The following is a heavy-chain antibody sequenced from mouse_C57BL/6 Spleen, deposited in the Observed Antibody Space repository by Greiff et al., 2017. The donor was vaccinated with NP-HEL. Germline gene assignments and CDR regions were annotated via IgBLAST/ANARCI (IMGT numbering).Heavy chain of an antibody. CDR1: GYAFSSYW. Sequence: VKLQESGAELVKPGASVTISCNASGYAFSSYWMPWVTQRPGKGLEWIGQISPGAGDTNYNGKLKGKATLTADKSSSTAYMQISSLNAEDSAVYFCARSVYYGSSDDYAMDYWGQGTPVTVPS. J-gene: IGHJ4*01. V-gene: IGHV1-80*01. CDR3: ARSVYYGSSDDYAMDY. CDR2: ISPGAGDT. D-gene: IGHD1-1*01.